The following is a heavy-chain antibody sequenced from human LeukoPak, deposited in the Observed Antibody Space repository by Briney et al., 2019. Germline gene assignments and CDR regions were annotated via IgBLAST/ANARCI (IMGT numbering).Heavy chain of an antibody. J-gene: IGHJ4*02. CDR3: ARVPKNCGGDCYPDY. V-gene: IGHV1-18*04. CDR2: ISTYNGNT. Sequence: ASVKVSCKGSGYNFDRYGVNWVRQAPGQGLEWVGWISTYNGNTFYAQKFEGRVSMTTDTSTNTVYMDLRSLRSDDTAVYYCARVPKNCGGDCYPDYWGQGTLVTVSS. D-gene: IGHD2-21*02. CDR1: GYNFDRYG.